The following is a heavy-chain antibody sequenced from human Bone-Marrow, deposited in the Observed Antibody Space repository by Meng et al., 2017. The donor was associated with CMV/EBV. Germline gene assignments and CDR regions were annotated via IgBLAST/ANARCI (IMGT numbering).Heavy chain of an antibody. J-gene: IGHJ4*02. CDR3: ARGGSGSFNY. V-gene: IGHV4-61*01. Sequence: CTVAGGSVSSGSYYWSWIRQPPGKGLEWIGYIYYSGSTNYNPSLKSRVTISVDTSKNQFSLKLSSVTAADTAVYYCARGGSGSFNYWGQGTLVTVSS. D-gene: IGHD3-10*01. CDR1: GGSVSSGSYY. CDR2: IYYSGST.